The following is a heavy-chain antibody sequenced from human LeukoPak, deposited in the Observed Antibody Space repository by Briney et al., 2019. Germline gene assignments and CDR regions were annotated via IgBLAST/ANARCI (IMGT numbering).Heavy chain of an antibody. D-gene: IGHD3-10*01. J-gene: IGHJ4*02. Sequence: GRSLRLSCAASGFTFSSYGMHWVRQAPGKGLEWVAVISYDGSNKYYADSVKGRFTISRDNSKNTLYLQMNSLRAEDTAVYYCAKELWFGELLYCFDHWGQGTLVTVSS. CDR2: ISYDGSNK. CDR1: GFTFSSYG. CDR3: AKELWFGELLYCFDH. V-gene: IGHV3-30*18.